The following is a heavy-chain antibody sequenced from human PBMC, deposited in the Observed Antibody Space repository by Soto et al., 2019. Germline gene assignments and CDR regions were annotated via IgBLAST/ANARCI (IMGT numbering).Heavy chain of an antibody. J-gene: IGHJ4*02. V-gene: IGHV4-59*08. CDR1: GGSISTYY. Sequence: SETLSLTCTVSGGSISTYYWSWVRQPPGKGLEWIGYIYHSGSTNYNPSLESRVTMSVDTSMNQFSLALTSVTAADTAMYYCARGPTTEKVDSWGQGILVTVSS. CDR3: ARGPTTEKVDS. CDR2: IYHSGST.